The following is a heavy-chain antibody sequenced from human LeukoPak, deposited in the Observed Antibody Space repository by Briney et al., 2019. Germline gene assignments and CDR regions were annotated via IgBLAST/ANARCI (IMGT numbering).Heavy chain of an antibody. D-gene: IGHD6-13*01. CDR2: IYHSGST. CDR3: ARSRSSSRWTLGWFDP. CDR1: GGSLSGYS. Sequence: SETLSLTCAVYGGSLSGYSWSWIRQPPGKGLEWIGYIYHSGSTYYNPSLKSRVTISVDRSKNQFSLKLSSVTAADTAAYYCARSRSSSRWTLGWFDPWGQGTLVTVSS. V-gene: IGHV4-30-2*01. J-gene: IGHJ5*02.